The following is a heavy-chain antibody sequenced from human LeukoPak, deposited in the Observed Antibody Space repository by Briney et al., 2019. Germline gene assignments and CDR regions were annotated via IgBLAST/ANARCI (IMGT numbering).Heavy chain of an antibody. J-gene: IGHJ6*02. CDR3: AKIVVPAAYYFYGMDV. CDR1: GFTFSRYY. V-gene: IGHV3-23*01. CDR2: VGVRGVKT. Sequence: GGSLRLSCAASGFTFSRYYMSWVRQTPGKGLEWVSGVGVRGVKTFYADSVKGRFTVSRDNAKSTVFLQTNSLRPEDSAVYYCAKIVVPAAYYFYGMDVWGQRTTVTVSS. D-gene: IGHD2-2*01.